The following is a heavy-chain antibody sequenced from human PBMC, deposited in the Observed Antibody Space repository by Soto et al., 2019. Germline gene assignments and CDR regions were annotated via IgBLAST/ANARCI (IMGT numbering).Heavy chain of an antibody. J-gene: IGHJ6*02. Sequence: QVQLVQSGVEVKKPGSSVKVSCKASGGTLNSYAIDWVRQAPGQGLEWMGGIIPIFGNTYYAQRLQGRVKLTADESTRTAYKELTTMTSADTAVYYCARGTVSGIEYNFCYYGMDVWGQGTTVIVSS. D-gene: IGHD3-3*01. CDR3: ARGTVSGIEYNFCYYGMDV. V-gene: IGHV1-69*12. CDR2: IIPIFGNT. CDR1: GGTLNSYA.